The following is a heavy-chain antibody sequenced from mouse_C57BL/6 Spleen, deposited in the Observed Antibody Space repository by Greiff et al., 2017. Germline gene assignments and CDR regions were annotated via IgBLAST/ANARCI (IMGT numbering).Heavy chain of an antibody. V-gene: IGHV5-4*01. CDR1: GFTFSSYA. CDR3: ARRLWNYYAMDY. Sequence: EVQVVESGGGLVKPGGSLKLSCAASGFTFSSYAMSWVRQTPEKRLEWVATISDGGSYTYYPDNVKGRFTISRDNAKNNLYLQMSHLKSEDTAMYYCARRLWNYYAMDYWGQGTSVTVSS. J-gene: IGHJ4*01. CDR2: ISDGGSYT. D-gene: IGHD1-1*02.